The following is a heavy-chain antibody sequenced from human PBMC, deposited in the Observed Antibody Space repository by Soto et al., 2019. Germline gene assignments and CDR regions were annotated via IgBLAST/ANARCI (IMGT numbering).Heavy chain of an antibody. J-gene: IGHJ6*03. Sequence: GGSLRLSCAASGFTFSSYGMHWVRQAPGKGLEWVAVIWYDGSNKYYADSVKGRFTISRDNSKNTLYLQMNSLRAEDTAVYYCARAGWGSTSHWYMDVWGKGTTVTVSS. CDR1: GFTFSSYG. CDR3: ARAGWGSTSHWYMDV. CDR2: IWYDGSNK. D-gene: IGHD2-2*01. V-gene: IGHV3-33*01.